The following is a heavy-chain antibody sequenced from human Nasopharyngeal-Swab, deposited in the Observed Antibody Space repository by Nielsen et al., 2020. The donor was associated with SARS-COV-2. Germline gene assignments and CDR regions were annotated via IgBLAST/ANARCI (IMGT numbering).Heavy chain of an antibody. CDR3: ARGLTTVTTYYYYGMDV. J-gene: IGHJ6*02. CDR2: IIPIFGTA. D-gene: IGHD4-11*01. V-gene: IGHV1-69*01. Sequence: WVRQAPGQGLEWMGGIIPIFGTANYAQKFQGRVTITADESTSTAYMELSSLRSEDTAVYYCARGLTTVTTYYYYGMDVWGQGTTV.